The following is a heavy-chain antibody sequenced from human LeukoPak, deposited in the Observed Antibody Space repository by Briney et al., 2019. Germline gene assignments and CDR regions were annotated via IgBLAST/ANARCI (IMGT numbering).Heavy chain of an antibody. D-gene: IGHD1-26*01. Sequence: ASVKVSCKASGYTFTGYYMHWVRQAPGQGLEWMGWISPNSGGTNYAQKFQGRVTMTRDTSISTAYMELSRLRSDDTAVYYCAREGDIVGATTIDYWGQGTLVTVSS. CDR3: AREGDIVGATTIDY. CDR1: GYTFTGYY. V-gene: IGHV1-2*02. J-gene: IGHJ4*02. CDR2: ISPNSGGT.